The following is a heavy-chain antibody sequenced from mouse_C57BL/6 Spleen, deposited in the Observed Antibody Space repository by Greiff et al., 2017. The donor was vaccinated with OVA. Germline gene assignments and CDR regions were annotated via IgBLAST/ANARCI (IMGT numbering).Heavy chain of an antibody. CDR2: ISYSGST. J-gene: IGHJ4*01. D-gene: IGHD2-4*01. CDR1: GYSITSDY. CDR3: ARYRDYDGYAMDY. Sequence: EVKLMESGPGLAKPSQTLSLTCSVTGYSITSDYWNWIRKFPGNNLEYMGYISYSGSTYYNPSLNSRISITRDTSKNQYYLQLNSVTTEDTATYDCARYRDYDGYAMDYWGQGTSVTVSS. V-gene: IGHV3-8*01.